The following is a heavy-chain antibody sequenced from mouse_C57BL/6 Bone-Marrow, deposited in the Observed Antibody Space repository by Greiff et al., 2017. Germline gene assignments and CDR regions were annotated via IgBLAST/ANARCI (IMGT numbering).Heavy chain of an antibody. D-gene: IGHD3-2*02. J-gene: IGHJ3*01. CDR2: IDPSDSET. Sequence: QVQLQQPGAELVRPGSSVKLSCKASGYTFTSYWMHWVKQRPIQGLEWIGNIDPSDSETHYNQKFKDKATLTVYKSSSTAYMQLSSLTSEDSAVYYCARRDSSGYWFAYWGQGTLVTVSA. V-gene: IGHV1-52*01. CDR1: GYTFTSYW. CDR3: ARRDSSGYWFAY.